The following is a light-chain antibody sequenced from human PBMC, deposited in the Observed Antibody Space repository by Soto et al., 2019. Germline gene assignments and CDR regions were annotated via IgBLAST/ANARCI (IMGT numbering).Light chain of an antibody. J-gene: IGKJ1*01. CDR1: QSISSY. V-gene: IGKV1-39*01. Sequence: DIQMTQSPSSLSASVGDRVTITCRASQSISSYLNWYQQKPGKAPKILIYAASSLQSAVPSRFSGSGSGTDVTLTISSLQPEDFATYYCQQSYSAPWTFGQGTKVEIK. CDR2: AAS. CDR3: QQSYSAPWT.